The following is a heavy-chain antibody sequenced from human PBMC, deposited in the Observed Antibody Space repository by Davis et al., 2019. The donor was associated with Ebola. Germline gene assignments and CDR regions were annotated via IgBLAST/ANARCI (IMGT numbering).Heavy chain of an antibody. CDR1: GGSFSGYY. J-gene: IGHJ4*02. V-gene: IGHV4-59*01. D-gene: IGHD5-18*01. Sequence: SETLSLTCAVYGGSFSGYYWSWIRQPPGKGLEWIGYIYYSGSTNYNPSLKSRVTISVDTSKNQFSLKLSSVTAADTAVYYCAREEWRDTAMVTPFDYWGQGTLVTVSS. CDR2: IYYSGST. CDR3: AREEWRDTAMVTPFDY.